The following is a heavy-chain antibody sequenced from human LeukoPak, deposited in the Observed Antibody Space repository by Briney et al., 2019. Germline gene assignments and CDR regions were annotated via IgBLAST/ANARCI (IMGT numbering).Heavy chain of an antibody. CDR2: IYPGDSDT. CDR1: GYSFTSFW. Sequence: GESLKISCKGSGYSFTSFWIAWVRPMPGKGLEWMGIIYPGDSDTRYSPSFQGQVTISADKSISTAYLQWSSLKASDTAMYYCARHIPLWFGGQNGFDIWGQGTMVTVSS. V-gene: IGHV5-51*01. CDR3: ARHIPLWFGGQNGFDI. J-gene: IGHJ3*02. D-gene: IGHD3-10*01.